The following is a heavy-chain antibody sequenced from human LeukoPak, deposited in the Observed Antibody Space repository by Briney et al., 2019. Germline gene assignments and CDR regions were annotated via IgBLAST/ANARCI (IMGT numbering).Heavy chain of an antibody. V-gene: IGHV3-30*04. CDR3: AKDRGVATTSYYYGMDV. D-gene: IGHD5-12*01. Sequence: GGSLRLSCAASGFTFSSYAMHWVRQAPGKGLEWVAVISYDGSREYYADSVEGRFTISRDNSKNTLYLQMNGLRAEDTAVYYCAKDRGVATTSYYYGMDVWGQGTTVTVSS. CDR2: ISYDGSRE. J-gene: IGHJ6*02. CDR1: GFTFSSYA.